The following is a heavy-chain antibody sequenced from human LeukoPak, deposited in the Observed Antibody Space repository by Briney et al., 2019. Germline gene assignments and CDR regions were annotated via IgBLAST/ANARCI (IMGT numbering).Heavy chain of an antibody. CDR3: ARDANIAVAGTGAFDI. J-gene: IGHJ3*02. V-gene: IGHV3-23*01. CDR2: ISGSGGST. Sequence: GGSLRLSCAASGFTFSSYGMSWVRQAPGKGLEWVSAISGSGGSTYYADSVKGRFTISRDNSKNTLYLQMNSLRAEDTAVYYCARDANIAVAGTGAFDIWGQGTMVTVSS. D-gene: IGHD6-19*01. CDR1: GFTFSSYG.